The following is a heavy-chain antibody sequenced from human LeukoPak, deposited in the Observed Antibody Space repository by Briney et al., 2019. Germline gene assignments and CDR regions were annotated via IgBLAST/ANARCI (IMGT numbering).Heavy chain of an antibody. Sequence: SETLSLTCAVYGGSFSGYYWSWIRQPPGKGLEWIGEINHSGSTNYNPSLKSRVTISVDTSKNQFSLKLSSVTAADTAVYYCARAGGASYYYDSSGYYHFDYWGQGTLVTVSS. CDR2: INHSGST. CDR3: ARAGGASYYYDSSGYYHFDY. D-gene: IGHD3-22*01. V-gene: IGHV4-34*01. CDR1: GGSFSGYY. J-gene: IGHJ4*02.